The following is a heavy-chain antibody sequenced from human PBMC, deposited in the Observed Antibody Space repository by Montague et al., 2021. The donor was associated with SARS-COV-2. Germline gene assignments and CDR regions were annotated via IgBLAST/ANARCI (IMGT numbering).Heavy chain of an antibody. CDR3: ARDRFDFGAGRQGTIDF. Sequence: SETLSLTCSVSGDSITNHYWSWIRQPAGKGLEWIGRMHFTGKTNFSPFFSSRLTTSADTSKNQFSLKLTSVTAADTAIYFCARDRFDFGAGRQGTIDFWGQGNLVNVSS. D-gene: IGHD3-10*01. CDR2: MHFTGKT. J-gene: IGHJ4*02. CDR1: GDSITNHY. V-gene: IGHV4-4*07.